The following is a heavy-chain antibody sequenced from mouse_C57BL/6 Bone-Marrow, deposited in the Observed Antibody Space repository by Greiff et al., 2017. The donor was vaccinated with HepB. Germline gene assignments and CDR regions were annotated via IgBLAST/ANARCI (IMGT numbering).Heavy chain of an antibody. Sequence: EVKLVESGPVLVKPGASVKMSCKASGYTFTDYYMNWVKQSHGKSLEWIGDINPYNGGTSYNQKFKGKATLTVDKSSSTAYMELNSLASEDAAVYYCSRVGFDYWGQGTTLTVSS. V-gene: IGHV1-19*01. CDR1: GYTFTDYY. CDR3: SRVGFDY. J-gene: IGHJ2*01. CDR2: INPYNGGT.